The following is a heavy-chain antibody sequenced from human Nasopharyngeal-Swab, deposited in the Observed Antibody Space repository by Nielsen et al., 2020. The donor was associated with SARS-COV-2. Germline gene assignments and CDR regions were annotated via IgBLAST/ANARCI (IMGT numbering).Heavy chain of an antibody. CDR1: GYTFTSYG. J-gene: IGHJ4*02. D-gene: IGHD3-22*01. CDR3: ARRSSRDYYDSSGYEDY. Sequence: ALVKVSCKASGYTFTSYGISWVRQAPGQGLEWMGWISAYNGNTNYAQKLQGRVTMTTDTSTSTAYMELRSLRSDDTAVYYCARRSSRDYYDSSGYEDYWGQGTLVTVSS. CDR2: ISAYNGNT. V-gene: IGHV1-18*01.